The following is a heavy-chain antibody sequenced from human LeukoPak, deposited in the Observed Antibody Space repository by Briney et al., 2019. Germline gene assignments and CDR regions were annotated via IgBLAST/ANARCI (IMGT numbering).Heavy chain of an antibody. D-gene: IGHD5-12*01. CDR1: GYTFTSYG. J-gene: IGHJ5*02. Sequence: EASVKVSCKASGYTFTSYGISWVRQAPGQGLEWMGWINPNSGGTNYAQKFQGRVTMTRDTSISTAYMELSRLRSDDTAVYYCARDSGHNWFDPWGQGTLVTVSS. V-gene: IGHV1-2*02. CDR2: INPNSGGT. CDR3: ARDSGHNWFDP.